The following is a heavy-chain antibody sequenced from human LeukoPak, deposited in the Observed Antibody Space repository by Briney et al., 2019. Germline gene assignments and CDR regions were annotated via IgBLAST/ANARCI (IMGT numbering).Heavy chain of an antibody. J-gene: IGHJ5*02. CDR1: GFTFSSYW. CDR2: IKEDGSEK. Sequence: QPGGSLRLSCAASGFTFSSYWTSWVRQAPGKGLEWVANIKEDGSEKYYVDSVKGRLTISRDNAKKSLYLQMNNLRAEDTAVYYCARDPYGDNWFDPWGQGTLVTVSS. V-gene: IGHV3-7*01. CDR3: ARDPYGDNWFDP. D-gene: IGHD4-17*01.